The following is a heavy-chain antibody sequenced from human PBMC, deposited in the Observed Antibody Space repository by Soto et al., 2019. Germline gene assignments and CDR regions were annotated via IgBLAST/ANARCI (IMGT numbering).Heavy chain of an antibody. J-gene: IGHJ4*02. Sequence: SETLSLTCTVSGGSISGHAWIWVRQPAGRGLEWIGHIYPSGSTSYNPSLRSRVTMPLDTSNNQIFLNLTSVTAADTAVFYCVRGRSYSVYDFWGPGTLVTVSS. CDR2: IYPSGST. CDR3: VRGRSYSVYDF. CDR1: GGSISGHA. V-gene: IGHV4-4*07. D-gene: IGHD5-12*01.